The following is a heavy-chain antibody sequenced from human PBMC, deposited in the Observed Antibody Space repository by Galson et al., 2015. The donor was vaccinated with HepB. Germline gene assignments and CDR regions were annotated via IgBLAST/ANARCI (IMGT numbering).Heavy chain of an antibody. CDR1: GFTFSSYS. CDR2: ISSTVSYI. V-gene: IGHV3-21*01. CDR3: AGLSRGYYYGMDV. J-gene: IGHJ6*02. Sequence: SLRLSCAASGFTFSSYSMNWVRQAPGKGLEWVSSISSTVSYIYYADSVKGRFTISRDNAKNSLYLQMDSLRAEDTAVYYCAGLSRGYYYGMDVWGQGTMVTVSS. D-gene: IGHD2-2*01.